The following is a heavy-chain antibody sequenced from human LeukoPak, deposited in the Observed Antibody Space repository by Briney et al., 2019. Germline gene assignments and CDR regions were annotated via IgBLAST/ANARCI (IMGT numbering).Heavy chain of an antibody. D-gene: IGHD5-12*01. CDR2: VDHSGST. J-gene: IGHJ4*02. Sequence: GSLRLSCAASGFTFSSYSMNWVRQAPGKGLEWIGEVDHSGSTNYHPSLKSRVTISADTSKIQFSLKMRSVTAADTAVYYCARARGTVAIDYWGQGTLVTVSS. CDR3: ARARGTVAIDY. CDR1: GFTFSSYS. V-gene: IGHV4-34*01.